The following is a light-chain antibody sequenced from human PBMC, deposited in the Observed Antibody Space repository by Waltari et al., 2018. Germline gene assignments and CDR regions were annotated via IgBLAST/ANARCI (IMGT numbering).Light chain of an antibody. J-gene: IGKJ4*01. V-gene: IGKV4-1*01. CDR2: WAS. CDR3: QQYDGLVVT. CDR1: QSLLYSSNNKNY. Sequence: DIVMTQSPDSLAVSLGERATINCKSSQSLLYSSNNKNYLAWYQQKPGQSPKLLISWASTRQSGVPDRFRGSGSGTDFTLTISRLEPEDSGVYYCQQYDGLVVTFGGGTKVEIK.